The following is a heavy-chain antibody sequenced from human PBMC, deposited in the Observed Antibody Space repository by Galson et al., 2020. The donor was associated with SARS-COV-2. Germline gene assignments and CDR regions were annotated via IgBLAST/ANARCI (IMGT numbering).Heavy chain of an antibody. CDR2: ITYDGSNK. CDR1: GFTFSSYA. J-gene: IGHJ6*02. V-gene: IGHV3-30*04. CDR3: ARDLTQSRYYDFWSGYYAESGYYYGMDV. D-gene: IGHD3-3*01. Sequence: GGSLRLPCASAGFTFSSYAMHWVRQPPGKGLERVAVITYDGSNKYYADSVKGRFTISRDNSKNTLYLQMNSLRAEDTAVYYCARDLTQSRYYDFWSGYYAESGYYYGMDVWGQGTTVTVSS.